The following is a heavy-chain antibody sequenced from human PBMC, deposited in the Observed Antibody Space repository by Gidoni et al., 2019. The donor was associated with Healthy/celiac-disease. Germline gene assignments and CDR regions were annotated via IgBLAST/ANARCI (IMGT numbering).Heavy chain of an antibody. V-gene: IGHV3-30-3*01. J-gene: IGHJ5*02. D-gene: IGHD5-12*01. CDR3: ARDYEWLRLGNWFDP. CDR2: ISYDGSNK. Sequence: QVQLVESGGGVVQPGRSLRLSCSASGFPFRSYAMHWVRQAPGKGLEWVAVISYDGSNKYYADSVKGRFTISRDNSKNTLYLQMNSLRAEDTAVYYCARDYEWLRLGNWFDPWGQGTLVTVSS. CDR1: GFPFRSYA.